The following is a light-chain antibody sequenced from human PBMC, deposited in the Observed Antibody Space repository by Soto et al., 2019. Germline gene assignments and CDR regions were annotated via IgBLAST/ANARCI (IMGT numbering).Light chain of an antibody. J-gene: IGKJ4*01. CDR1: QGISSY. V-gene: IGKV3-11*01. CDR2: DAS. Sequence: EVVLTQSPATLSLSPGERATLSCRAGQGISSYLAWYQQKPGQAPRLLIYDASNRATGIPARFSGSGSGTDFTLTISSLEPEDFAVYYCQQSLTTPLTFGGGTKVDIK. CDR3: QQSLTTPLT.